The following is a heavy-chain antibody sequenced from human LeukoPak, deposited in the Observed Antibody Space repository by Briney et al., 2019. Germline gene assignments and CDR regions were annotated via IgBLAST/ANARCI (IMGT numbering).Heavy chain of an antibody. CDR1: GYSISSGYY. Sequence: RPSETLSLTCAVSGYSISSGYYWGWIRQPPGKGLEWIGSIYHSGSTYYSPSLKSRVTISVDTSKNQFSLKLSSVTAADTAVYYCARDKGAVAGSTDYWGQGTLVTVSS. J-gene: IGHJ4*02. D-gene: IGHD6-19*01. V-gene: IGHV4-38-2*02. CDR2: IYHSGST. CDR3: ARDKGAVAGSTDY.